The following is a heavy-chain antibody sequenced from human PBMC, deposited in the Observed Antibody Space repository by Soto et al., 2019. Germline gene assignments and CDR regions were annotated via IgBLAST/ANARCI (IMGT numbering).Heavy chain of an antibody. J-gene: IGHJ5*02. CDR3: AIVVVGIPVAGSWNWFDP. CDR1: GYTFTSYA. Sequence: QVQLVQSGTEVKKPGASVKVSCKASGYTFTSYALSWVRHAPGQGLEWMGWISTYNGNTNYAQNLQARVTMTTDISTNPAYMELRSLRSDDTAVYYCAIVVVGIPVAGSWNWFDPWGQGTLVTVSS. D-gene: IGHD6-19*01. CDR2: ISTYNGNT. V-gene: IGHV1-18*04.